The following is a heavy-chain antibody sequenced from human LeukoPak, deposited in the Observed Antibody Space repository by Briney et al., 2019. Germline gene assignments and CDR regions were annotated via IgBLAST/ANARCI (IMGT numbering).Heavy chain of an antibody. V-gene: IGHV4-38-2*01. CDR3: ARPLYYYYSSGYHF. CDR1: GDSLSSYYY. J-gene: IGHJ4*02. CDR2: IYHNGIT. Sequence: PSETLSLTRAVSGDSLSSYYYWGWIRQPPGKGLAWIGSIYHNGITYYNPSLKSRVTISVDTSENHFSLKLNSVTAADTALYYCARPLYYYYSSGYHFWGQGTLVTVSS. D-gene: IGHD3-22*01.